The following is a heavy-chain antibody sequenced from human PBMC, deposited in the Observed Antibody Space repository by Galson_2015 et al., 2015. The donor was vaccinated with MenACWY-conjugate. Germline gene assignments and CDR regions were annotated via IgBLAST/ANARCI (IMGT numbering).Heavy chain of an antibody. CDR1: RYDFIKSA. V-gene: IGHV1-3*01. CDR2: INVGNGNT. D-gene: IGHD3-22*01. J-gene: IGHJ4*02. Sequence: SVKVSCKASRYDFIKSAMHWVRQAPGQRLEWMGWINVGNGNTRVSQKFQGRVAITRDTSASIVYMELNSLTSEDTAVYYCTTIGNYYDSSGYHFFDYWGQGSQVTVSS. CDR3: TTIGNYYDSSGYHFFDY.